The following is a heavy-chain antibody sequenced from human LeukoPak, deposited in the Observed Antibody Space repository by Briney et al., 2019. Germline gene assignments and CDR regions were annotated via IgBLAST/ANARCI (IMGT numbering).Heavy chain of an antibody. J-gene: IGHJ4*02. CDR2: INSDGRNT. CDR1: GFTFSSYW. D-gene: IGHD5-12*01. V-gene: IGHV3-74*01. CDR3: ARVRATFSIHFDN. Sequence: WGSLRLSCAASGFTFSSYWMHWVRQAPGKGLMWVSRINSDGRNTSYADSVKGRFTISRDNAKNTLYVQMNSLRAEDTAVYYCARVRATFSIHFDNWGQGTLVTDAS.